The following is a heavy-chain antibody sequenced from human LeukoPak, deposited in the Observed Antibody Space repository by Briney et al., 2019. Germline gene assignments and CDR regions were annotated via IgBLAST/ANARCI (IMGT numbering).Heavy chain of an antibody. Sequence: GGSLRLSCTASGFTFGDYAMSWFRQAPGKGLEWVSVIYSGGSTYYADSVKGRFTISRDNSKNTLYLQMNSLRAEDTAVYYCARDFGGVWGQGTTVTVSS. CDR1: GFTFGDYA. V-gene: IGHV3-66*01. D-gene: IGHD2-15*01. CDR3: ARDFGGV. J-gene: IGHJ6*02. CDR2: IYSGGST.